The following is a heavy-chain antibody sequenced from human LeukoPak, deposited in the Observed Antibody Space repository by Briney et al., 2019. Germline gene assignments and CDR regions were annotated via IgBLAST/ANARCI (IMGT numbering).Heavy chain of an antibody. CDR2: IYYSGST. CDR3: ARDTVSRIAARPYYYYYYGMDV. Sequence: SETLSLTCTVSGGSISSYYWSWIRQPPGKGLEWIGYIYYSGSTNYNPSLKSRVTISVDTSKNQFSLKLSSVTAADTAVYYCARDTVSRIAARPYYYYYYGMDVWGQGTTVTVSS. J-gene: IGHJ6*02. V-gene: IGHV4-59*01. D-gene: IGHD6-6*01. CDR1: GGSISSYY.